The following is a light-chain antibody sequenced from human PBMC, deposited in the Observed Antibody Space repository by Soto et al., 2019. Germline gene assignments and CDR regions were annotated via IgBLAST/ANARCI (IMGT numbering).Light chain of an antibody. J-gene: IGKJ1*01. CDR2: GAS. Sequence: ILLTQSPDSLSLSPGDRATLSCRARQSFSSTFFAWYQQKPGQAPRLLIYGASSRATGIPDRFSGSGSGTDFTLTISRLEPEDFAVYYCQQYASSVTFGQGTKVEIK. CDR1: QSFSSTF. V-gene: IGKV3-20*01. CDR3: QQYASSVT.